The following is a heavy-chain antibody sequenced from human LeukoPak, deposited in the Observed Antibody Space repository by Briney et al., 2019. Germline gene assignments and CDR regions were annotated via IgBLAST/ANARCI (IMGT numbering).Heavy chain of an antibody. Sequence: SETLSLTCTVSGGSISSSSYYWVWIRQPPGKGLERIGSIYYSGSTYYNPSLKSRVTISVDTSKNQFSLKLSSVTAADTAVYYCARPDSSGWFDYWGQGTLVTVSS. CDR3: ARPDSSGWFDY. V-gene: IGHV4-39*01. CDR2: IYYSGST. J-gene: IGHJ4*02. D-gene: IGHD6-19*01. CDR1: GGSISSSSYY.